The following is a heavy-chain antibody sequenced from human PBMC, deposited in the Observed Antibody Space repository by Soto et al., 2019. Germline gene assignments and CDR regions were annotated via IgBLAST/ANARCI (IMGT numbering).Heavy chain of an antibody. CDR2: ISYDGSNK. V-gene: IGHV3-30*18. Sequence: QVQLVESGGGVVQPGRSLRLSCAASGFTFTNYAMHWVRQAPGKGLEWVAVISYDGSNKYYADSVKGRFTISRDNSKNSLYLQMNILRAEDTAVYYCAKPLSCSGGSCPSYYYYYGLDVWGQGTTVTVSS. D-gene: IGHD2-15*01. J-gene: IGHJ6*02. CDR3: AKPLSCSGGSCPSYYYYYGLDV. CDR1: GFTFTNYA.